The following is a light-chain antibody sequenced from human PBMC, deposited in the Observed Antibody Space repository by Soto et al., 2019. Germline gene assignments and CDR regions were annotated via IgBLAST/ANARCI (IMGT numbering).Light chain of an antibody. Sequence: DIQMTQSPSSLSASVGDRVTITCRASQSISSYLNWYQQKPGKAPKLLIYAASSLQSGVPSRFSGSGSGTDFTLTISSLQTDDFATYYCHQYNSYSSWTFGQGTKVEIK. CDR1: QSISSY. V-gene: IGKV1-39*01. CDR2: AAS. J-gene: IGKJ1*01. CDR3: HQYNSYSSWT.